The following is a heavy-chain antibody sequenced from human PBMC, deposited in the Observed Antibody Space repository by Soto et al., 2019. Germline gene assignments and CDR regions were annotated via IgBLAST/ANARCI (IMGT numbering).Heavy chain of an antibody. V-gene: IGHV1-18*01. CDR3: ARGVAAAGDYYYGKDV. D-gene: IGHD6-13*01. CDR1: GYTFTSYG. Sequence: ASVKVSCKASGYTFTSYGISWVRQAPGQGLEWMGWISAYNGNTNYAQKLQGRVTMTTDTSTSTAYMELRSLRSDDTAVYYCARGVAAAGDYYYGKDVWGQGTTVTVSS. CDR2: ISAYNGNT. J-gene: IGHJ6*02.